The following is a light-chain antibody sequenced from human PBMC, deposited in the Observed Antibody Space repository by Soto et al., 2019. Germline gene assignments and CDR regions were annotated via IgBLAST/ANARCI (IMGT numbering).Light chain of an antibody. J-gene: IGLJ3*02. CDR2: DNN. V-gene: IGLV1-51*01. CDR3: QVWDNISDHWV. Sequence: QSVLTQPPSVSAAPGQKVTISCSGSSSKFGNNHGSWFQQLPGTAPKLLIYDNNERPSGIPDRFSGSKSGNTATLTISRVEAGDEADYYCQVWDNISDHWVFGGGTKLTVL. CDR1: SSKFGNNH.